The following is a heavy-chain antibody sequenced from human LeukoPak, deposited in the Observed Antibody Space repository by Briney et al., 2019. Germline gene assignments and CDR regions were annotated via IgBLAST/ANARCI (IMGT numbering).Heavy chain of an antibody. J-gene: IGHJ3*02. V-gene: IGHV4-39*02. CDR3: ARRGTVLGTARFDAFDI. CDR1: GDSISSSTYY. Sequence: SETLSLTCTVSGDSISSSTYYWGWIRQPPGKGLEWIGSIYYSGKTYYNASLKSRVTISVDTSKNHFSLKLSSVTAADTAVYYCARRGTVLGTARFDAFDIWGQGTVVTVS. CDR2: IYYSGKT. D-gene: IGHD2-8*02.